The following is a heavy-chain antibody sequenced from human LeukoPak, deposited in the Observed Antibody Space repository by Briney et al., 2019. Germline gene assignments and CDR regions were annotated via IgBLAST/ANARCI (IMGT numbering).Heavy chain of an antibody. CDR2: IYYSGST. Sequence: SETLSLTCTVSGGSISSGGYYWSWIRQHPGKGLEWIGYIYYSGSTYYNPSLKSRVTISVDTSKNQFSLKLSSVTAADTAVYYCARAIFRNGYYSRDYYYGLDVWGQGTTVTVSS. V-gene: IGHV4-31*03. CDR1: GGSISSGGYY. J-gene: IGHJ6*02. CDR3: ARAIFRNGYYSRDYYYGLDV. D-gene: IGHD3-3*01.